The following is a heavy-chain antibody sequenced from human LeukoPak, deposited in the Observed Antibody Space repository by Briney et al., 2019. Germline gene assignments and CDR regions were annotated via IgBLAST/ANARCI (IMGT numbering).Heavy chain of an antibody. CDR3: AKIAATDASEYFQH. CDR1: GGSISSGSYS. D-gene: IGHD6-13*01. Sequence: SQTLSLTCAVSGGSISSGSYSWSWIRQPPGKGLEWIGYIYPRGSTYYNPSLKSRVILSLDKSANQFSLKVSSVTAADTAVYYCAKIAATDASEYFQHWGQGTLVTVSS. J-gene: IGHJ1*01. CDR2: IYPRGST. V-gene: IGHV4-30-2*02.